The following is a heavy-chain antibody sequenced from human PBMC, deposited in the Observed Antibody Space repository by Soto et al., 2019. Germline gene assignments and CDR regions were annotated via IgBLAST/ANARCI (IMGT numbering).Heavy chain of an antibody. Sequence: EVQLLESGGGLVQPGGSLRLSCAASGFTFSSYAMSWVRQAPGKGLEWVSAISGSGGSTYYAGSVKGRFTISRDNSKNTLYLQMNSLRAEDTAVYYCAKDLRNMVRGVIIRDYWGQGTLVTVSS. CDR1: GFTFSSYA. J-gene: IGHJ4*02. CDR2: ISGSGGST. D-gene: IGHD3-10*01. V-gene: IGHV3-23*01. CDR3: AKDLRNMVRGVIIRDY.